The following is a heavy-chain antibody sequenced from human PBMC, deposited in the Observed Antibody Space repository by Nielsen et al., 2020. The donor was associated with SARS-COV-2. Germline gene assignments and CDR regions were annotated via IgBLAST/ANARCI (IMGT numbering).Heavy chain of an antibody. J-gene: IGHJ2*01. CDR3: AKVYGDYVGFFDV. Sequence: GGSLRLSCAASGFSLSSYWMTWVRQAPGKGLEWVANIKEDGSKKTYVDSVKGRFTISRDNAKSSLYLQMDSLRAEDTAFYYCAKVYGDYVGFFDVWGRGTLVTVSS. CDR2: IKEDGSKK. D-gene: IGHD4-17*01. V-gene: IGHV3-7*03. CDR1: GFSLSSYW.